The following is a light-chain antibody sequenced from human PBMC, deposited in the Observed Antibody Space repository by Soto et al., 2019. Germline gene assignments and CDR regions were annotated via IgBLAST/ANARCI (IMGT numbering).Light chain of an antibody. CDR3: QQYSSFWT. J-gene: IGKJ1*01. CDR2: DAS. V-gene: IGKV1-5*01. CDR1: QNIHSW. Sequence: QSPSALSASVGDRVTITCRASQNIHSWLAWYQQKPGKVPKLLIYDASSVKSGVPSRFSGSRSGTEFTLTINSLQPDDFATYYCQQYSSFWTFGQGTKVDIK.